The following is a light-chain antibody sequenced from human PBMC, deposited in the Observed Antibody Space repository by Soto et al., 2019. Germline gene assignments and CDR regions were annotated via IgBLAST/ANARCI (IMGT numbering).Light chain of an antibody. CDR1: TSNIVAGYD. CDR2: GNS. Sequence: QSVLTQPPSVSGAPGQRVTISCTGSTSNIVAGYDVHWYQQLPGTAPKLLIYGNSNRPSGVPDRFSGSKSATSASLAITGLQAEDEAEYYCQSYDTSLSAYVFGTGTKLTVL. CDR3: QSYDTSLSAYV. V-gene: IGLV1-40*01. J-gene: IGLJ1*01.